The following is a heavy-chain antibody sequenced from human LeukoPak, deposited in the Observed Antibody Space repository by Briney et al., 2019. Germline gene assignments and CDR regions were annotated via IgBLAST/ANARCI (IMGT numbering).Heavy chain of an antibody. Sequence: QSGAEVKKPGASVKVACKASGYTFTSYAMHWVRQAPGQRLNWMGWINAGNGNTKYSQKFQGRVTITRDTSASTAYMELSSLRSEDTAVYYCARPYCSGGSCPRFGMDVWGQGTTVTVSS. CDR3: ARPYCSGGSCPRFGMDV. CDR2: INAGNGNT. CDR1: GYTFTSYA. V-gene: IGHV1-3*01. J-gene: IGHJ6*02. D-gene: IGHD2-15*01.